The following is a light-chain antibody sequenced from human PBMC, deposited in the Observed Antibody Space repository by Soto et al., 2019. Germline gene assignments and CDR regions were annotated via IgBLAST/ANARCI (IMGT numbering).Light chain of an antibody. CDR3: LHHNGYPPV. Sequence: DFQMTQSPSSLSASVGDTVTITCRASPHITNDCAWYQQKAGRAPKCLILLASRLQTGVPSRFSGSGSETEFTLTISSLQPEDFATYYCLHHNGYPPVFGQGTKVEIK. V-gene: IGKV1-17*01. J-gene: IGKJ2*01. CDR1: PHITND. CDR2: LAS.